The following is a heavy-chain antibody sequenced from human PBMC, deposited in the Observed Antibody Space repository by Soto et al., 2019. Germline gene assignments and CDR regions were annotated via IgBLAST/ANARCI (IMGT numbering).Heavy chain of an antibody. CDR2: ISSSSGSI. D-gene: IGHD5-18*01. CDR3: ARGSYGTYDY. V-gene: IGHV3-21*01. Sequence: EVQLVESGGGLVKPGGSLRLSCAASAITFNTYGMNWVRQAPGKGLEWVSSISSSSGSIYYADSVKGRFTISRDNAKKSLYLQMDSLRAEDTAVYYCARGSYGTYDYWGQGTLVTVSS. CDR1: AITFNTYG. J-gene: IGHJ4*02.